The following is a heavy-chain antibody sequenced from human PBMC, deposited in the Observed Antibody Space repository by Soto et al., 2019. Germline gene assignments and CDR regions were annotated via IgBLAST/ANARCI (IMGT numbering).Heavy chain of an antibody. CDR1: GYTFSSYA. J-gene: IGHJ4*02. Sequence: GASVKVSCQASGYTFSSYAMHWVRQAPGQRLEWMGWINAVNGNTKYSQKCQGRVTITRDKSASTAYMALSSLGCEETEEYYRARPTSGTTFDYWGQGTLATVSS. D-gene: IGHD1-1*01. CDR2: INAVNGNT. V-gene: IGHV1-3*01. CDR3: ARPTSGTTFDY.